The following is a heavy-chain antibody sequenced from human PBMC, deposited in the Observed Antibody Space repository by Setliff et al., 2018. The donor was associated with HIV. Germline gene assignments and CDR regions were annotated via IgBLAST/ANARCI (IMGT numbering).Heavy chain of an antibody. CDR2: INHSGST. D-gene: IGHD3-10*01. J-gene: IGHJ4*02. V-gene: IGHV4-34*01. CDR1: GGSFSDYS. CDR3: ARQPPLSVLQVWFDDY. Sequence: SETLSLTCAVYGGSFSDYSWTWIRQPPGRGLEWIGEINHSGSTSYNPSLKSRVTMSVDTSKNHFSLKLSSVTAADTAMYFCARQPPLSVLQVWFDDYWGQGTLVTVS.